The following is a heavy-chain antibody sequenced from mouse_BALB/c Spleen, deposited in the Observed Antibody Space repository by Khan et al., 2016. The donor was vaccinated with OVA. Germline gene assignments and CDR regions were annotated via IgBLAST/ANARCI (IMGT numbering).Heavy chain of an antibody. V-gene: IGHV9-3-1*01. J-gene: IGHJ2*01. CDR2: INTYTGEP. Sequence: QIQLVQSGPDLKKPGETVKISCKASGYTFTDYVMNWVKQAPGKGLKWMGWINTYTGEPTYADDFKGRFAFSLETSASTAYLQINNINKEDTATDCCARFHRGYWGQGTTLTVSS. CDR1: GYTFTDYV. D-gene: IGHD3-1*01. CDR3: ARFHRGY.